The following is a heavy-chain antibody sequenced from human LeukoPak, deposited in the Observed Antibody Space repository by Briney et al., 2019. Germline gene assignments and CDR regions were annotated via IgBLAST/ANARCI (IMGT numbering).Heavy chain of an antibody. CDR3: AKDSGYSYGYPPDY. Sequence: PGGSLRLSCAASGFTVSSNYMSWVRQPPGKGLEWVSGISWNSGSIGYADSVKGRFTISRDNAKNSLYLQMNSLRAEDTALYYCAKDSGYSYGYPPDYWGQGTLVTVSS. J-gene: IGHJ4*02. V-gene: IGHV3-9*01. CDR2: ISWNSGSI. CDR1: GFTVSSNY. D-gene: IGHD5-18*01.